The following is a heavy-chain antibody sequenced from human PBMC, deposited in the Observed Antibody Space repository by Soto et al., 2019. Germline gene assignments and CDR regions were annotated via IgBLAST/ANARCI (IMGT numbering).Heavy chain of an antibody. J-gene: IGHJ4*02. Sequence: PGGSLRLSCAASGFTFSSYAMHWVRQAPGKGLEWVAVISYDGSNKYYADSVKGRFTISRDNSKNTLYLQMNSLRAEDTAVYYCASSVHDYGDYVSRWGQGTLVTVSS. CDR1: GFTFSSYA. CDR2: ISYDGSNK. CDR3: ASSVHDYGDYVSR. V-gene: IGHV3-30-3*01. D-gene: IGHD4-17*01.